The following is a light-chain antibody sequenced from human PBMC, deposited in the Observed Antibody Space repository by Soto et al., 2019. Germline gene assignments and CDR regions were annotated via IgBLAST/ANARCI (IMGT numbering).Light chain of an antibody. CDR2: DAS. CDR1: LSVSSY. Sequence: EIVWTQSPATLYLSPGERATLSCRASLSVSSYLAWYQQKPGQAPRLLIYDASNRASGIPARFSGSGSGTDFTLTISSLEPDDFAVYYCQQRSDWPSTFGGGTKVQIK. CDR3: QQRSDWPST. J-gene: IGKJ4*01. V-gene: IGKV3-11*01.